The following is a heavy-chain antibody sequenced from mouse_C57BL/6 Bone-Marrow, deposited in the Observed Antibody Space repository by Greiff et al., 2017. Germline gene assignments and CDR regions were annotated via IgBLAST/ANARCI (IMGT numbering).Heavy chain of an antibody. Sequence: EVQLQESGGGLVKPGASLKLSCAASGFTFSDYGMHWVRQAPEQGLEWVAYISRGSGTIYYAETVKGRFTISRDNAKNTLFLQMTSLRSEDSAMYYCARGGNHDDWGQGTTLTVSA. CDR1: GFTFSDYG. CDR3: ARGGNHDD. D-gene: IGHD2-1*01. J-gene: IGHJ2*01. CDR2: ISRGSGTI. V-gene: IGHV5-17*01.